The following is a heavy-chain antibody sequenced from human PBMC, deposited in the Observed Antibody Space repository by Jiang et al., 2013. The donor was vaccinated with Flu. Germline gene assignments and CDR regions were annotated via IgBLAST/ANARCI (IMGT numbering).Heavy chain of an antibody. V-gene: IGHV4-39*01. J-gene: IGHJ4*02. CDR3: ATYGGNPYHSFDY. CDR2: IYYSGST. D-gene: IGHD4-23*01. Sequence: GSGLVKPSETLSLTCTVSGGSISSSSYYWGWIRQPPGKGLEWIGSIYYSGSTYYNPSLKSRVTISVDTSKNQFSLKLSSVTAADTAVYYCATYGGNPYHSFDYWGQGTLVTVSS. CDR1: GGSISSSSYY.